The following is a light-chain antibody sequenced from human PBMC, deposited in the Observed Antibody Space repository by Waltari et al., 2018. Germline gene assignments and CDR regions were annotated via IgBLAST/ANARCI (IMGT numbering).Light chain of an antibody. V-gene: IGLV2-14*01. J-gene: IGLJ2*01. Sequence: QSALTQPASVSGSPGQSLTISCTGTSSDVGGSNYVSWYQQHPGKAPKLMIYDVSNRPSGVSNRFSGSKSGNTASLTISGLQAEDEADYYCSSYTSTDVVFGGGTKLTVL. CDR3: SSYTSTDVV. CDR2: DVS. CDR1: SSDVGGSNY.